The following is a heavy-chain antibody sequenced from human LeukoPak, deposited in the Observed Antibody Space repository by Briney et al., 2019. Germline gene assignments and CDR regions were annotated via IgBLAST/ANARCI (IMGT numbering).Heavy chain of an antibody. Sequence: PGGSLRLSCAASGFTFSDYYMSWIRQAPGKGLEWVSYISSSGSTIYYADSVKGRFTISRDNAKNSLYLQMNSLRAEDTAVYYCARDADIVVVPYYMDVWGKGTTVTVSS. J-gene: IGHJ6*03. CDR3: ARDADIVVVPYYMDV. CDR2: ISSSGSTI. CDR1: GFTFSDYY. V-gene: IGHV3-11*01. D-gene: IGHD2-2*01.